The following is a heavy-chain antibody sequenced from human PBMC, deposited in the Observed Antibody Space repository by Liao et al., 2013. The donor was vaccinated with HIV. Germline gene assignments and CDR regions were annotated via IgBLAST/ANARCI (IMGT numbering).Heavy chain of an antibody. V-gene: IGHV4-61*02. CDR1: GGSITTGSYY. CDR3: ARGFWGSGLDS. D-gene: IGHD3-10*01. Sequence: QVQLQESGPGLVKPSQTLSLTCTVSGGSITTGSYYWSWIRQPAGKGLEWIGRMYSSGTTNYNPSLKSRVTISLDTSKSQFSLNLNSVTAADTAVYYCARGFWGSGLDSWGQGTLVTVSS. CDR2: MYSSGTT. J-gene: IGHJ4*02.